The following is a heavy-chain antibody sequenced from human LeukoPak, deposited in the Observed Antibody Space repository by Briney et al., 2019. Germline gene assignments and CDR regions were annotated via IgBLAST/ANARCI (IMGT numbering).Heavy chain of an antibody. J-gene: IGHJ6*03. CDR3: ARAKTSYCSSTSCYAVGDYYYYYYMDV. CDR1: GGSISIYY. CDR2: IYTSGST. D-gene: IGHD2-2*01. Sequence: SETLSLTCTVSGGSISIYYWSWIRQPAGKGLEWIGRIYTSGSTNYNPSLKSRVTMSVDTSKNQFSLKLSSVTAADTAVYYCARAKTSYCSSTSCYAVGDYYYYYYMDVWGKGTTVTVSS. V-gene: IGHV4-4*07.